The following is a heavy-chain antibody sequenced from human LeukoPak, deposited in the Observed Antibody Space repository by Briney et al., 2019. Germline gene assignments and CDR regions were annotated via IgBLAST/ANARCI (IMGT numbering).Heavy chain of an antibody. CDR3: TTDSDYYDYVWGSYRSDY. CDR1: GFTFSSYA. V-gene: IGHV3-23*01. J-gene: IGHJ4*02. Sequence: PGGSLRLSCAASGFTFSSYAMSWVRQAPGKGLEWVSAISGSGGSTYYADSVKGRFTISRDNSKNTLYLQMNSLKTEDTAVYYCTTDSDYYDYVWGSYRSDYWGQGTLVTVSS. CDR2: ISGSGGST. D-gene: IGHD3-16*02.